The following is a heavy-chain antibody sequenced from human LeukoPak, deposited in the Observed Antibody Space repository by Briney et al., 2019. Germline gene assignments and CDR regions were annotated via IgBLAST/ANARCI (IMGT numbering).Heavy chain of an antibody. D-gene: IGHD3-9*01. J-gene: IGHJ4*02. CDR1: GGSISSYY. CDR3: ARGVDFDWLFVDY. CDR2: IYYSGST. Sequence: SETLYLTCTVSGGSISSYYWSWIRQPPGKGLEWIGYIYYSGSTNYNPSFKSRVTISVDTSKNQFSLKLSSVTAADTAVYYCARGVDFDWLFVDYWGQGTLVTVSS. V-gene: IGHV4-59*01.